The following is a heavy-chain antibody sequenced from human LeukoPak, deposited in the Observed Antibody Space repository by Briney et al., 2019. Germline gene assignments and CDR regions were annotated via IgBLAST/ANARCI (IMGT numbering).Heavy chain of an antibody. D-gene: IGHD6-13*01. CDR3: ATQLVQGYYYGMDV. CDR2: FDPEDGET. J-gene: IGHJ6*02. Sequence: ASVKVSCKASGGTFSSYAISWVRQAPGKGLEWMGGFDPEDGETIYAQKFQGRVTMTEDTSTDTAYMELSSLRSEDTAVYYCATQLVQGYYYGMDVWGQGTTVTVSS. CDR1: GGTFSSYA. V-gene: IGHV1-24*01.